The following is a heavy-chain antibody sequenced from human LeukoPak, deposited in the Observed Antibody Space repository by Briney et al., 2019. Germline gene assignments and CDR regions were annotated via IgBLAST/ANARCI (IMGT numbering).Heavy chain of an antibody. CDR3: AKRRDNSNYYFFDF. CDR2: ISSDGSP. V-gene: IGHV3-23*01. J-gene: IGHJ4*02. D-gene: IGHD4-11*01. CDR1: GFTVTSYA. Sequence: PGGSLRLSCAASGFTVTSYAMYWVRQTPGMGLEWVSAISSDGSPYYADSVKGRFTISRDTSKNTVWLQMNSLRADDTAVYYCAKRRDNSNYYFFDFWGQGILVTVSS.